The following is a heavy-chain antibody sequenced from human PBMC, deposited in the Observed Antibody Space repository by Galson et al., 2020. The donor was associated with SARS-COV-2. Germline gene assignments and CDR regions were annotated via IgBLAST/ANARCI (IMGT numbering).Heavy chain of an antibody. CDR2: LSAHNGNT. CDR3: ARADSHDDSNYPCDDY. D-gene: IGHD4-4*01. J-gene: IGHJ4*02. CDR1: GYTFTSYG. Sequence: ASVKVSCTASGYTFTSYGIRWVRQTPGQGLEWMGWLSAHNGNTNYAQKLQGRVTMTTDTSTSTAYMELRSLRSDDTAVYYCARADSHDDSNYPCDDYWGQGTLVTVSS. V-gene: IGHV1-18*01.